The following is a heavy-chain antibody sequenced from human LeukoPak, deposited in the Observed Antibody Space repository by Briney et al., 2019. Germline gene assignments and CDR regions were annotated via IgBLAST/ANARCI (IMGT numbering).Heavy chain of an antibody. V-gene: IGHV3-23*01. CDR2: ISGSGGST. CDR1: GFTFSSYA. CDR3: AKDGYDFWSGYYDYYFDY. D-gene: IGHD3-3*01. J-gene: IGHJ4*02. Sequence: GGSLRLSCAASGFTFSSYAMSWVRQAPGKGLEWVSAISGSGGSTYYADSVKGRFTISRDNTKNTLYLQMNSLRAEDTAVYYCAKDGYDFWSGYYDYYFDYWGQGTLVTVSS.